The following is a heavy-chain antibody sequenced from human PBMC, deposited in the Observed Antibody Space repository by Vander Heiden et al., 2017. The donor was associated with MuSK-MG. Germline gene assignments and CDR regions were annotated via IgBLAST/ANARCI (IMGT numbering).Heavy chain of an antibody. D-gene: IGHD6-19*01. CDR1: GYSISSGYY. Sequence: QVQLQESGPGLVTPSETLSLTCAVSGYSISSGYYWGWIRQPPGKGLEGIGSIYHSGSTYYNPSLKSRVTISVDTSKNQFSLKLSSVTAADTAVYYCARLTGYSSGPGLNWGQGTLVTVSS. CDR2: IYHSGST. CDR3: ARLTGYSSGPGLN. V-gene: IGHV4-38-2*01. J-gene: IGHJ4*02.